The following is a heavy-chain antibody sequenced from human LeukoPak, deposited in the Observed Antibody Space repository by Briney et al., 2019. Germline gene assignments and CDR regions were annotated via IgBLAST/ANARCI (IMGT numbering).Heavy chain of an antibody. D-gene: IGHD5-12*01. CDR2: ISGSSENT. J-gene: IGHJ4*02. V-gene: IGHV1-18*01. CDR3: ARVGRTKVATMAY. CDR1: GYTFTNYG. Sequence: ASVTVSCKASGYTFTNYGISWVPQAAGQGLEWMGWISGSSENTDSAQKFQGRVTMTTDTSTSTAYMELRNLRSDDTATYYCARVGRTKVATMAYWGQGTLVTVSS.